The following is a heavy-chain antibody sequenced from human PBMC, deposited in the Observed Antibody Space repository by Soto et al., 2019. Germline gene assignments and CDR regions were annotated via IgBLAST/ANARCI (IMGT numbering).Heavy chain of an antibody. J-gene: IGHJ4*02. D-gene: IGHD3-10*01. V-gene: IGHV5-51*01. CDR3: ARLPQFLWFGALTSHAYYFNS. Sequence: GESLKISCTGSGYSFDTYWIAWVRQMPGKGLEWMGIIYPGDSDTRYSPSFQGQVTISADTSTKTAYLQWSSLQASDTAIYYCARLPQFLWFGALTSHAYYFNSWGPGTLVTVSS. CDR1: GYSFDTYW. CDR2: IYPGDSDT.